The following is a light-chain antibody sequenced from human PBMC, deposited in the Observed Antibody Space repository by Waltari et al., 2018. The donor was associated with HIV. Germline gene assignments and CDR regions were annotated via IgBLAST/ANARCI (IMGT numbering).Light chain of an antibody. J-gene: IGKJ5*01. Sequence: DIQLTHSPSFLSVSVGARVTITCRASQGIRSHLAWYQQSPGKSPKLLIYAASTLQGGVPSRFSGGGSGTEFTRTISSLQPEDSATYYCQQFQSYPLTFGQGTRLEIK. CDR3: QQFQSYPLT. CDR1: QGIRSH. V-gene: IGKV1-9*01. CDR2: AAS.